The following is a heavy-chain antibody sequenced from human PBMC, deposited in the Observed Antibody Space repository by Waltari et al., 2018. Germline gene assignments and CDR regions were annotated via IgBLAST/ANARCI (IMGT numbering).Heavy chain of an antibody. CDR1: GFTFSSYE. CDR3: ARDTGYGSGSYFDY. D-gene: IGHD3-10*01. CDR2: ISSTGSTI. J-gene: IGHJ4*01. Sequence: EVQLVESGGGLVQPGGSLRLSCAVSGFTFSSYEMNWVRQAPGTGLEWVSDISSTGSTIYYADSVKGRFTISRDNAKNSLYLQMNSLRAEDTAVYYCARDTGYGSGSYFDYWGHGTLVTVSS. V-gene: IGHV3-48*03.